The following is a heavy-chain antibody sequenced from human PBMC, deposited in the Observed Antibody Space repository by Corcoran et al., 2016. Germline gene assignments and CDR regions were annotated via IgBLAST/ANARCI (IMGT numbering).Heavy chain of an antibody. J-gene: IGHJ4*02. CDR1: GYIFTNYW. D-gene: IGHD6-25*01. V-gene: IGHV5-51*01. Sequence: EVQLVQSGAEVKKSGESLRISCKASGYIFTNYWLGWVRQMPEKGLEWTGLIYPDDFDTRYSPSSQGQVTISVDKSISTAYLQWSSLKASDTAIYYCARGSASGYAFDYWGQGTLVTVSS. CDR2: IYPDDFDT. CDR3: ARGSASGYAFDY.